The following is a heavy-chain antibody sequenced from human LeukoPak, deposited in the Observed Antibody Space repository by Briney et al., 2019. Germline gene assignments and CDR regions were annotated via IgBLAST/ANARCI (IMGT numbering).Heavy chain of an antibody. D-gene: IGHD3-22*01. CDR1: GFTFSGYA. V-gene: IGHV3-23*01. CDR2: ISGSGDST. Sequence: GGSLRLSCAASGFTFSGYAMSWVRQAPGKGLEWVSSISGSGDSTYSTDSVKGRFAISRDTSKNTLYLQMNSPRAEDTAVYYCAKNSDSSGYFPHYYYYYYMDVWGKGTTVTVSS. CDR3: AKNSDSSGYFPHYYYYYYMDV. J-gene: IGHJ6*03.